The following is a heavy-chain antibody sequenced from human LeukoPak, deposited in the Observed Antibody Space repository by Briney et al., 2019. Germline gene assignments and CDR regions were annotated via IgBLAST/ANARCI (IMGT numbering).Heavy chain of an antibody. CDR3: ARASSWPFDY. CDR1: GGSISSYY. V-gene: IGHV4-4*07. CDR2: IYSSGSS. D-gene: IGHD6-13*01. Sequence: SETLSLTCTVSGGSISSYYCSWIRQPAGKGLEWIGRIYSSGSSNYNPSLKSRVTMSVDTSKNQFSLKLTSVTAADTAVYFCARASSWPFDYWGQEILVTVSS. J-gene: IGHJ4*02.